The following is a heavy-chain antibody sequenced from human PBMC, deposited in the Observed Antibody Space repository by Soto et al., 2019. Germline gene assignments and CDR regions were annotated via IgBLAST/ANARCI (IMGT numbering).Heavy chain of an antibody. Sequence: PGGSLRLSCAVSGFSVSSTHMNWVRRAPGKGLEWVAILFSGGATYNADSVRGRITVSRDDSKNTLYLQMDSLRVEDTAVYYCATKAYGDWGQGTPVTVSS. J-gene: IGHJ4*02. CDR1: GFSVSSTH. CDR3: ATKAYGD. CDR2: LFSGGAT. D-gene: IGHD3-16*01. V-gene: IGHV3-53*01.